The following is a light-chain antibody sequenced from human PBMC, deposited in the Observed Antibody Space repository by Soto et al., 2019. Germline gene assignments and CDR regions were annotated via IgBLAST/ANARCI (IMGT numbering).Light chain of an antibody. CDR2: DAS. V-gene: IGKV1-5*01. CDR3: QQYNSYPIT. Sequence: DIQMTQSPSTLSASVGDRVTITCRASQSTSSWLAWYQQKPGKAPKLLIYDASSLESGVPSRFSGSGSGTEFTLTISSLQPDDFATYYCQQYNSYPITFGQGTRLAIK. J-gene: IGKJ5*01. CDR1: QSTSSW.